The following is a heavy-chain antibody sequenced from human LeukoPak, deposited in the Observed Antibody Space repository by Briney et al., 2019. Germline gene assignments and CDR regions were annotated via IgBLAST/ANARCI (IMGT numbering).Heavy chain of an antibody. CDR2: IYHSGNT. CDR1: GGSINSDY. Sequence: SETLSFTCTVSGGSINSDYWSWLRQPPGKGPEWIGYIYHSGNTNYNPSLKSRVTISIDTSKKQFSLKLSSVTAADTAVYYCAKGAGWYNYWGQGTLVTVSS. V-gene: IGHV4-59*01. J-gene: IGHJ4*02. CDR3: AKGAGWYNY. D-gene: IGHD6-19*01.